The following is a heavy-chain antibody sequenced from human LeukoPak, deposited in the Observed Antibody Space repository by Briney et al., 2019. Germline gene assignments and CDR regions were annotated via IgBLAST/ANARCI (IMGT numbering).Heavy chain of an antibody. V-gene: IGHV1-18*01. CDR1: GYTFTNYD. CDR2: ISAYNGNT. Sequence: GASVKVSCKASGYTFTNYDINWVRQAPGQGLEWMGWISAYNGNTNYAQKLQGRVTMTTDTSTSTAYMELRSLRSDDTAVYYCARDGERGYSGYEQVWNYYYYMDVWGKGTTVTISS. CDR3: ARDGERGYSGYEQVWNYYYYMDV. D-gene: IGHD5-12*01. J-gene: IGHJ6*03.